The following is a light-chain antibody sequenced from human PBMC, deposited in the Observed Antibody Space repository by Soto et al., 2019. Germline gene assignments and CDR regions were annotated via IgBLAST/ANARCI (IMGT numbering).Light chain of an antibody. Sequence: DIQVTQSPPTLSASVGDRVTITCRASQTISTWMAWYQQKPGKAPKLLVYDASTLQSGVASRFSGSGSGTEFTLIISGLQPDDSATYYCQQYNSYQWTFGQGTKVDIK. CDR1: QTISTW. CDR2: DAS. CDR3: QQYNSYQWT. J-gene: IGKJ1*01. V-gene: IGKV1-5*01.